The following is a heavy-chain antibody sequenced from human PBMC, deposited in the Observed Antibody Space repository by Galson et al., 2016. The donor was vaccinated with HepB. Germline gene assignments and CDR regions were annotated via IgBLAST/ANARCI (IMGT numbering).Heavy chain of an antibody. J-gene: IGHJ6*02. CDR2: ISSNGGST. CDR1: GFTFSSYA. CDR3: VKDRGLFAAAGEYGMDV. D-gene: IGHD6-13*01. Sequence: SLRLSCAASGFTFSSYAMHWVRQAPGKGLEYVSAISSNGGSTYYADSVKGRFTISRDNSKNTLYLQMSSLRAEDTAVYYCVKDRGLFAAAGEYGMDVWGQGTTVTVSS. V-gene: IGHV3-64D*06.